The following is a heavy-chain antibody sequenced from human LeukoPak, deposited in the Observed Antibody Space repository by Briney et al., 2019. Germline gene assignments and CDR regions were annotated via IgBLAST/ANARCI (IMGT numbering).Heavy chain of an antibody. CDR3: ASSSWYYFDY. CDR2: IYYSGST. CDR1: GYSISSGYY. J-gene: IGHJ4*02. D-gene: IGHD6-13*01. V-gene: IGHV4-30-4*08. Sequence: SETLSLTCTVSGYSISSGYYWNWIRQPPGKGLEWIGYIYYSGSTYYNPSLKSRITISVDTSKSQFSLKLSSVTAADTAVYYCASSSWYYFDYWGQGTLVTVSS.